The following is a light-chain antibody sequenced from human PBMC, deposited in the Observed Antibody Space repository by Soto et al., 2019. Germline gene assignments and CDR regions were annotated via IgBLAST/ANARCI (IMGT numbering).Light chain of an antibody. CDR2: EVS. V-gene: IGLV2-14*01. J-gene: IGLJ1*01. CDR1: SSDVGGYNY. Sequence: QSVLTQPASVSGSPGQSITISCTGTSSDVGGYNYVSWYQQHPGKAPKLMIYEVSNRPSGVSNRFSGSKSGNTASLTISGLQAEDEADYYCSSYTSISTYVFGNGTKVTVL. CDR3: SSYTSISTYV.